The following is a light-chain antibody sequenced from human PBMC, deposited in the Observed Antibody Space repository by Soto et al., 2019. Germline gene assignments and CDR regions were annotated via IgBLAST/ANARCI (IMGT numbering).Light chain of an antibody. CDR1: QSISRN. Sequence: IQMTQSPSSLSASVGDRVTITCRASQSISRNLNWYQQRPGKAPKLLIYAASSLQSGVPSRFSGSGSGTDFTLTISSLQPEDFATYYCLQNFNFPWTFGLGTKVDI. J-gene: IGKJ1*01. CDR3: LQNFNFPWT. V-gene: IGKV1-6*01. CDR2: AAS.